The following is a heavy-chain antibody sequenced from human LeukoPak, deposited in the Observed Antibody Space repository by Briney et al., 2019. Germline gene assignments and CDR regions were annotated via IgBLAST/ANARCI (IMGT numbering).Heavy chain of an antibody. Sequence: SETLSLTCAVSGGSFSSSSCYWGWIRPAPGKGLEWIGSIYYSGSTYYNPSLRGRATISVDTSKNQLSLKLSSVAAADTYLCSSPRRSGPGYGEGRVRDYSGQGTPVTVSS. J-gene: IGHJ4*02. CDR2: IYYSGST. CDR3: PRRSGPGYGEGRVRDY. D-gene: IGHD4-17*01. V-gene: IGHV4-39*07. CDR1: GGSFSSSSCY.